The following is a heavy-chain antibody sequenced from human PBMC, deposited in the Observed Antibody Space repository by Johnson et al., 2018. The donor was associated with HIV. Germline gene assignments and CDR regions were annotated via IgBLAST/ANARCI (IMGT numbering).Heavy chain of an antibody. D-gene: IGHD1-26*01. V-gene: IGHV3-30-3*01. CDR2: ISYDGTNK. CDR1: GFTFNSYA. J-gene: IGHJ3*02. CDR3: AREPALVGANGGWGAFDI. Sequence: VQLVESGGGVVQPGRSLRLFCAASGFTFNSYAMHWVRQAPGKGLEWVAVISYDGTNKYYADSVKGRFTISRDNSKNTVYLQMNSLRAEDTAVYYCAREPALVGANGGWGAFDIWGQGTLVTVSS.